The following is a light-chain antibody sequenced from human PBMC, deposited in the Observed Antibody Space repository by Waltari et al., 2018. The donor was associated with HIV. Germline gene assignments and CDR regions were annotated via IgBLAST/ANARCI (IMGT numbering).Light chain of an antibody. CDR3: QSADSSGTYVV. V-gene: IGLV3-25*03. J-gene: IGLJ2*01. CDR2: KDS. Sequence: SYKLTQPPSVSVSPGHPAMNTCSGDALPKQYSSWFQQKPGQAPVVVIYKDSERPSGIPERFSGSSSGTAATLTISGVQAEDEADYYCQSADSSGTYVVFGGGTKLTVL. CDR1: ALPKQY.